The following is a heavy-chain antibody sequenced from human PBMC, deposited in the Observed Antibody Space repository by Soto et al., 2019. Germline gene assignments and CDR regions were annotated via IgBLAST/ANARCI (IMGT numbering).Heavy chain of an antibody. Sequence: EVQLLESGGGLVQPGGSLRLSCAASGFMFSRYAMSWVRQAPGKGLEWVSAISGSTSSTYYADSVKGRFTISRDNSKNTLYLPMNSLRAEDTALYYCAKARYCTNGVCYRYYYYGMDVWGQGTTVTVSS. CDR2: ISGSTSST. V-gene: IGHV3-23*01. D-gene: IGHD2-8*01. CDR3: AKARYCTNGVCYRYYYYGMDV. J-gene: IGHJ6*02. CDR1: GFMFSRYA.